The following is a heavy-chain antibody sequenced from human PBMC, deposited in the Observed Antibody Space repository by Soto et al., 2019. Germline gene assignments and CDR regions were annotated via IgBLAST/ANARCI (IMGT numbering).Heavy chain of an antibody. V-gene: IGHV1-69*02. CDR3: ARTVGYYYGMDV. Sequence: SVKVSCKASGGTFSSYTISWVRQAPGQGLEWMGRIIPILGNTNYAQKFQGRVTITADTSASTAYMELSSLRSEDTAVYYCARTVGYYYGMDVWGQGTTVTVSS. J-gene: IGHJ6*02. CDR1: GGTFSSYT. D-gene: IGHD4-17*01. CDR2: IIPILGNT.